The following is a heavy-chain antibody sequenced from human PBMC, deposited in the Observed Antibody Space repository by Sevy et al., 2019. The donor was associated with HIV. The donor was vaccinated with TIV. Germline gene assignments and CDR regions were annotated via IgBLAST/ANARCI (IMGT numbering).Heavy chain of an antibody. J-gene: IGHJ4*02. Sequence: SETLSLTCTASGGSISSSSYYWGWIRQPPGKGLEWIGCLYYGGSTYSNPSLKSRVTMSVDTSRNQFSLTLSSVTAADTAVYYCVRRLPHSLGWSFDYWGQGTLVTVSS. CDR1: GGSISSSSYY. D-gene: IGHD6-19*01. CDR2: LYYGGST. V-gene: IGHV4-39*01. CDR3: VRRLPHSLGWSFDY.